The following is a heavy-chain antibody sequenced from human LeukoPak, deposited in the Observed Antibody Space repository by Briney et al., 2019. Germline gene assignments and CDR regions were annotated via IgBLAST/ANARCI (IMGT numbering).Heavy chain of an antibody. CDR2: INPSGGPT. Sequence: ASVKVSCKASGYTFSTYLMHWVRQAPGQGLEWMGIINPSGGPTTYAQKFQGRVTMTRDMSTSTVYMELDSLTFDDTAVYYCARASTGSGALDYWGQGNLVTVSS. CDR3: ARASTGSGALDY. V-gene: IGHV1-46*01. CDR1: GYTFSTYL. J-gene: IGHJ4*02. D-gene: IGHD3-10*01.